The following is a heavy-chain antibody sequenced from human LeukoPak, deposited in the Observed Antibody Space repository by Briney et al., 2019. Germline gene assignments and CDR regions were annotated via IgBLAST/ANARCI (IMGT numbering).Heavy chain of an antibody. CDR1: GDSISSGDYY. V-gene: IGHV4-61*02. J-gene: IGHJ3*02. CDR2: ISSSGST. D-gene: IGHD3-22*01. Sequence: TPSQTLSLTCTVSGDSISSGDYYWSWIRQPAGKGLEWIGRISSSGSTKYNPSLKSRVTISVDTSKNQFSLKLSSVTSADTAVYFCARGPYSYDSSGAFDIWGQGTMVTVSS. CDR3: ARGPYSYDSSGAFDI.